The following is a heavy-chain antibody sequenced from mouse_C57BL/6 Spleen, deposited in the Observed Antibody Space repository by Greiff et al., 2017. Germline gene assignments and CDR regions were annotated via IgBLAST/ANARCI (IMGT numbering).Heavy chain of an antibody. CDR2: IYPGNSDT. CDR3: TRGTTVVAKAY. Sequence: EVQLQQSGTVLARPGASVKMSCKTSGYTFTSYWMHWVKQRPGPGLEWIGAIYPGNSDTSYNQKFKGKAKLTAVTSASTAYMELRSLTNEDSAVYYSTRGTTVVAKAYWGQGTLVTVSA. CDR1: GYTFTSYW. J-gene: IGHJ3*01. V-gene: IGHV1-5*01. D-gene: IGHD1-1*01.